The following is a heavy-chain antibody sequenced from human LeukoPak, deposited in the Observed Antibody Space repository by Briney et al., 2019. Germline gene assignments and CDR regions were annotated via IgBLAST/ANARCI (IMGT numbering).Heavy chain of an antibody. CDR1: GFTFTGYY. V-gene: IGHV1-2*02. D-gene: IGHD5-18*01. Sequence: AASVKVSCKASGFTFTGYYMHWVRQAPGQGLEWMGWINPNSGDTNYAQKFQGRVTMTRDTSISTAYMELSRLRSDDTAVYYCAKDGGRGYNYGLYYFDYWGQGTLVTVSS. CDR2: INPNSGDT. CDR3: AKDGGRGYNYGLYYFDY. J-gene: IGHJ4*02.